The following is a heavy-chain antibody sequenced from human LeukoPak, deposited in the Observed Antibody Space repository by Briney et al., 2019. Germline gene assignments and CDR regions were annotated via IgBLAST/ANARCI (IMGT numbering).Heavy chain of an antibody. CDR2: IYYSGST. V-gene: IGHV4-39*07. CDR1: GGSISSSSYY. Sequence: PSETLSLTCTVSGGSISSSSYYWGWIRQPPGKGLEWIGSIYYSGSTYYNPSLKSRVTISVDKSKNQFSLKLSSVTAADTAVYYCATRYCSGGSCYLLGYWGQGTLVTVSS. CDR3: ATRYCSGGSCYLLGY. D-gene: IGHD2-15*01. J-gene: IGHJ4*02.